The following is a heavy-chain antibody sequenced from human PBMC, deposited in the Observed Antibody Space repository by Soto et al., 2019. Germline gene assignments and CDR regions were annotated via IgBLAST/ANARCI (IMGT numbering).Heavy chain of an antibody. CDR1: GYTFTSYD. V-gene: IGHV1-8*01. Sequence: QVQLVQSGAEVKKPGASVKVSCKASGYTFTSYDINWVRQATGQGLEWMGWMNPNRGNTGYAQKFQGRVTMTRNTSISTAYMELSSLRSEDTAVYYCARGPGDYSNFGYYYYMDVWGKGTTVTVSS. CDR3: ARGPGDYSNFGYYYYMDV. CDR2: MNPNRGNT. J-gene: IGHJ6*03. D-gene: IGHD4-4*01.